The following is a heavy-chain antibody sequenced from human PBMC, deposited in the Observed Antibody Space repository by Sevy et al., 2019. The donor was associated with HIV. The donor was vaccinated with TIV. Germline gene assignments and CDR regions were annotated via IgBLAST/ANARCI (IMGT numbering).Heavy chain of an antibody. J-gene: IGHJ4*02. Sequence: GGSLRLSCAASGFTFSSYAMHWVRQAPGKGLEWVAVISYDGSNKYYADSVKGRFTISRDNSKNTLYLQMNSLRAEDTAVYYCARDGARLRLGELSLYHSYFDYWGQGTLVTVSS. V-gene: IGHV3-30-3*01. CDR3: ARDGARLRLGELSLYHSYFDY. D-gene: IGHD3-16*02. CDR2: ISYDGSNK. CDR1: GFTFSSYA.